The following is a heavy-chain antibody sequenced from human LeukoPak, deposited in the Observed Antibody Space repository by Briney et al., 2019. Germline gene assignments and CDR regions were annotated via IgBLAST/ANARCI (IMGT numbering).Heavy chain of an antibody. V-gene: IGHV3-30*04. CDR2: ISLDGTNR. J-gene: IGHJ5*02. Sequence: PGTSLRLSCAASAFTFSTYAMHWVRQAPGKGLEWVAMISLDGTNRNYADSVEGRFTISRDNSKSTLYLQMSSVRPEDTAFYYCARSYSTSWYSTDWFDPWGQGTLVTVSS. CDR3: ARSYSTSWYSTDWFDP. CDR1: AFTFSTYA. D-gene: IGHD6-13*01.